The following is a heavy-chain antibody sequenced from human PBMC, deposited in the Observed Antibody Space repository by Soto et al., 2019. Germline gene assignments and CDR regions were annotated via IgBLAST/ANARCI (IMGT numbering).Heavy chain of an antibody. Sequence: ASVKVSCKASGYTFTGYYMHWVRQAPGQGLEWMGWIKPNSGGTNYAQKFQGRVTMTRDTSIITAYMELSRLRSDDTAVYYCARASVNNSYWGQGTLVTVSS. CDR2: IKPNSGGT. V-gene: IGHV1-2*02. J-gene: IGHJ4*02. CDR1: GYTFTGYY. CDR3: ARASVNNSY. D-gene: IGHD3-22*01.